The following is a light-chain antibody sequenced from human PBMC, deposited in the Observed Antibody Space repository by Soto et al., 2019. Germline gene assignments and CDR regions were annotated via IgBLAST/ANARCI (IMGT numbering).Light chain of an antibody. CDR1: QSVSSN. CDR3: QQQNNWPWT. J-gene: IGKJ1*01. V-gene: IGKV3-15*01. CDR2: AAS. Sequence: EIVMTQSPATLSVSPGARATLSCRASQSVSSNLAWFQQKPVQAPRLLIYAASTRATGLPARFSGSGSGTEFTLTISSLQSEDFAVYYCQQQNNWPWTFGQGTKVEIK.